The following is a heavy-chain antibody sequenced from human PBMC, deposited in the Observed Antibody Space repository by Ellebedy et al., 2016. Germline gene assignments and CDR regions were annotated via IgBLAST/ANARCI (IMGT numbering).Heavy chain of an antibody. CDR1: GGSISSTSYY. D-gene: IGHD4-23*01. Sequence: SETLSLTXTVSGGSISSTSYYWGWIRQPPGKGLEWIGSIYYSGSTYYNPSLKSRVTISVDTSKNQFSLKLSSVTAADTAVYYCARRTTVVTNTRRAFDIWGQGTMVTVSS. CDR2: IYYSGST. V-gene: IGHV4-39*01. CDR3: ARRTTVVTNTRRAFDI. J-gene: IGHJ3*02.